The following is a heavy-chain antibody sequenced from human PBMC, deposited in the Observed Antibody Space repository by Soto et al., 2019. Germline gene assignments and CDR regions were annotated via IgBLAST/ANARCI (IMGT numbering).Heavy chain of an antibody. V-gene: IGHV5-51*01. CDR1: GYSFSTSW. CDR3: ARTTIAGIRGYFDY. D-gene: IGHD2-21*01. J-gene: IGHJ4*02. Sequence: AGESLKISCQGSGYSFSTSWIGWVRQMPGKGLEWMGIIYPGDSDTRYSPSFQGQVTISADKSISTASLQWSSLKASDTATYYCARTTIAGIRGYFDYWGQGTLVTVSS. CDR2: IYPGDSDT.